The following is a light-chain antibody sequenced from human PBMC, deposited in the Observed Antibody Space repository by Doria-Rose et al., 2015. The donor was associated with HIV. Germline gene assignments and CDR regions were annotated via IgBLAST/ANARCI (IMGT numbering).Light chain of an antibody. V-gene: IGKV3-20*01. J-gene: IGKJ1*01. CDR3: HQYGTSWT. CDR1: QRFSSIY. Sequence: TQSPGTLSLSPGERATLSCSASQRFSSIYLAWYQQKPGQAHSLLIYDGSTRATGIPDRFSASGSGTDFTLTINRLEPEDFALYYCHQYGTSWTFGQGTKVEI. CDR2: DGS.